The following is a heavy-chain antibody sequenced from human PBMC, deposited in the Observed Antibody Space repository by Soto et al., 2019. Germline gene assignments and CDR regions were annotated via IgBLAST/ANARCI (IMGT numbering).Heavy chain of an antibody. Sequence: GGSLRLSCAASGFTFSSYAMSWVRQAPGKGLEWVSAISGSGGSTYYADSVKGRFTISRDNSKNTLYLQMNSLRAEDTAVYYCASPVWSGYYTSLYYYGMDVWGQGTTVTVSS. CDR1: GFTFSSYA. V-gene: IGHV3-23*01. CDR2: ISGSGGST. D-gene: IGHD3-3*01. CDR3: ASPVWSGYYTSLYYYGMDV. J-gene: IGHJ6*02.